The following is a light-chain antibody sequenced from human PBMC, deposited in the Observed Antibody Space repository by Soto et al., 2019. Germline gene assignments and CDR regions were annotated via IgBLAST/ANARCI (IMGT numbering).Light chain of an antibody. CDR2: DVN. V-gene: IGLV2-11*01. CDR3: CSYAGSYSYV. Sequence: QSVLTQPRSVSGSPGQSVTISCTGTSSDVGGYNYVSWYRQHPGKASKLMIYDVNKRPSGVPDRFSGSKSGNTASLTISGLQAEDEADYYCCSYAGSYSYVFGTGTKVTVL. J-gene: IGLJ1*01. CDR1: SSDVGGYNY.